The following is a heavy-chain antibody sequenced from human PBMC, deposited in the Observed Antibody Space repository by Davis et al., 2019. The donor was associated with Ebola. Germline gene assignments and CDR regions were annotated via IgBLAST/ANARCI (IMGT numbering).Heavy chain of an antibody. CDR2: IYYSGST. CDR3: ARGSAGYSSGFDP. J-gene: IGHJ5*02. V-gene: IGHV4-59*01. Sequence: PGGSLRLSCTVSGGSISSYYWSWIRQPPGKGLEWIGYIYYSGSTNYNPSLKSRVNISVDTSKNQFSLKLSSVTAADTAVYYCARGSAGYSSGFDPWGQGTLVTVSS. D-gene: IGHD6-19*01. CDR1: GGSISSYY.